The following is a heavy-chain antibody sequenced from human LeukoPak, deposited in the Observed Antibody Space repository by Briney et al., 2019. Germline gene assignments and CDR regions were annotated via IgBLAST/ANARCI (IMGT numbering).Heavy chain of an antibody. Sequence: PGGSLRLSCAASGFSFSDHYMTWVRQAPGKGLEWLSYISGSGSDIDYAGSVKGRFTISRDNAKNSLYLQMNILRAEDTAVYYCARGAGRSGSDCWGQGTLVTVSS. D-gene: IGHD6-19*01. CDR2: ISGSGSDI. CDR3: ARGAGRSGSDC. J-gene: IGHJ4*02. CDR1: GFSFSDHY. V-gene: IGHV3-11*01.